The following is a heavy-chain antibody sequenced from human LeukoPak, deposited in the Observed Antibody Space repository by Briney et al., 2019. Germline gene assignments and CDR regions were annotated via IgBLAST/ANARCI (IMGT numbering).Heavy chain of an antibody. D-gene: IGHD1-20*01. CDR2: INPNSGGT. CDR3: AKNNWNDQDYDY. V-gene: IGHV1-2*02. Sequence: GASVRVSCTPSGHPFTAYYMNWVRRAPGQGRGGMGWINPNSGGTNYAQKFQGRVTMTRDTSISTAYMELSRLRSDDTAVYYCAKNNWNDQDYDYWGQGTLVTVSS. J-gene: IGHJ4*02. CDR1: GHPFTAYY.